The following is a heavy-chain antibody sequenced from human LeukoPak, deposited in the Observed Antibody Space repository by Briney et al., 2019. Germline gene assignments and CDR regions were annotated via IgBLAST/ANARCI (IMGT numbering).Heavy chain of an antibody. J-gene: IGHJ3*02. V-gene: IGHV3-21*01. Sequence: PGGSLRLSCAASGFTFSSYSMNWVRQAPGKGLEWVSSISSSSSYIYYADSVKGRFTISRDNAKNSLYLQMNSLRAEDTAVYYCARGVVGGVYDAFDIWGQGTMVTVSS. CDR2: ISSSSSYI. CDR3: ARGVVGGVYDAFDI. D-gene: IGHD2-21*01. CDR1: GFTFSSYS.